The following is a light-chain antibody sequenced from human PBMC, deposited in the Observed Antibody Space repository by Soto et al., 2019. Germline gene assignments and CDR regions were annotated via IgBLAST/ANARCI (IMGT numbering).Light chain of an antibody. J-gene: IGLJ1*01. V-gene: IGLV2-14*01. CDR2: EVS. CDR1: SSDVGGYNY. Sequence: QSVLTQPGSVSGSPGQSITISCTGTSSDVGGYNYVSWYQQHPGKAPKLMIYEVSNRPSGVSNRFSGSKSGNTASLTISGLQAEDEADYYCSSYTSSSYYVFGTGTKVTVL. CDR3: SSYTSSSYYV.